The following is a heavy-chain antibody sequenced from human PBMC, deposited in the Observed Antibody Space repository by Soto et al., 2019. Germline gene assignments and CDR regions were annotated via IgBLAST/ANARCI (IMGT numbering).Heavy chain of an antibody. Sequence: GGSLRLSCAASGFTFSSYAMSWVRQGPGKGLEWVSAISESGASTYYADSVKGRFTISRDNSKNTLYLQMNSLRVEDTAVYYCAKPSTRYCGGDCSWDYWGKGTLVTVSS. CDR1: GFTFSSYA. CDR2: ISESGAST. D-gene: IGHD2-21*02. J-gene: IGHJ4*02. CDR3: AKPSTRYCGGDCSWDY. V-gene: IGHV3-23*01.